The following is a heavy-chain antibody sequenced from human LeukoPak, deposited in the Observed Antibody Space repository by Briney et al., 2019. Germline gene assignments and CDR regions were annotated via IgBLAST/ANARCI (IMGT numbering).Heavy chain of an antibody. Sequence: EGSLRLSCAASGFTFSSYWMSWVRQAPGKGLEWVANIKQDGSEKYYVDSVKGRFTISRDNAKNSLYLQMNSLRAEDTAVYYCARVVVVAATTGYYYYGMDVWGQGTTVTVSS. V-gene: IGHV3-7*05. CDR3: ARVVVVAATTGYYYYGMDV. D-gene: IGHD2-15*01. CDR1: GFTFSSYW. CDR2: IKQDGSEK. J-gene: IGHJ6*02.